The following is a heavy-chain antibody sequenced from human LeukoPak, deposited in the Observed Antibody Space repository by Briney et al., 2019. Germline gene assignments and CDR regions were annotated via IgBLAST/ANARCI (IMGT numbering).Heavy chain of an antibody. Sequence: PGRSLRLSCAASGFTFSSYGMHWVRQAPGQGLEWMGIINPSGGSTSYAQKFQGRVTMTRDTSTSTVYMELSSLRSEDTAVYYCARDLGGGAKVYGYWGQGTLVTVSS. J-gene: IGHJ4*02. CDR2: INPSGGST. D-gene: IGHD3-16*01. V-gene: IGHV1-46*01. CDR3: ARDLGGGAKVYGY. CDR1: GFTFSSYG.